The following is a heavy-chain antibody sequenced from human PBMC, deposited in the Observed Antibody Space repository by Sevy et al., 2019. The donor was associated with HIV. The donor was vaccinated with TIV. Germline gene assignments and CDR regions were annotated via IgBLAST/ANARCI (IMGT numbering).Heavy chain of an antibody. CDR1: GGSFSGYY. V-gene: IGHV4-34*01. CDR2: INHSGST. Sequence: SETLSLTCAVYGGSFSGYYWSWIRQPPGKGLEWIGEINHSGSTNYNPSLKSRVTISVDTSKNQFSLKLSSVTAADTXXXXXXXXXXSGSPDYWGQGTLVTVSS. J-gene: IGHJ4*02. CDR3: XXXXXSGSPDY. D-gene: IGHD3-10*01.